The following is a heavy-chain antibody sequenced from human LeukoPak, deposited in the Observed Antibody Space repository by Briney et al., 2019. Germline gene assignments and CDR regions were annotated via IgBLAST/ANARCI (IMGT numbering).Heavy chain of an antibody. CDR3: AAESERWLLRS. J-gene: IGHJ4*02. D-gene: IGHD6-19*01. Sequence: SETLSLTCTVSGGFISNYYWSWIRQSPGKGLEWIGYFYNSGTTNYNPSLKSRVTISVDTSKSQFPLKLASVTAADTAVYYCAAESERWLLRSWGQGTLVTVSS. V-gene: IGHV4-59*01. CDR1: GGFISNYY. CDR2: FYNSGTT.